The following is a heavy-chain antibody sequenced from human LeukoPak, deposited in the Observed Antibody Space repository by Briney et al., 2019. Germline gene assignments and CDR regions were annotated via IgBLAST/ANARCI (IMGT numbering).Heavy chain of an antibody. V-gene: IGHV1-69*13. J-gene: IGHJ5*02. CDR1: GGTFSNYG. D-gene: IGHD2-2*01. CDR3: ARVVGCSSISCINWFDP. CDR2: IIPIFGTA. Sequence: GASVKVSCKASGGTFSNYGIGWVRQAPGQGLEWMGGIIPIFGTANYAQNLQGRVTITADESTTTAYMELSSLRSDDTAVYYCARVVGCSSISCINWFDPWGQGTLVTVSS.